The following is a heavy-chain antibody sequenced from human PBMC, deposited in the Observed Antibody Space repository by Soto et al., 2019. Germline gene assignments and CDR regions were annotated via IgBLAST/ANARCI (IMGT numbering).Heavy chain of an antibody. D-gene: IGHD2-8*02. CDR3: ARERLNTGWYGFDH. Sequence: QVPLVQSGGEVKKPGASVKVSCKTSGYTFSNYDFSWVRQAPGQGLEWMGWVSNRNGVTNYAEKFRDRVTMTTDRSTNTVYMELRGLRSDDTAAYFCARERLNTGWYGFDHWGQGTQVTVSS. V-gene: IGHV1-18*04. J-gene: IGHJ4*02. CDR1: GYTFSNYD. CDR2: VSNRNGVT.